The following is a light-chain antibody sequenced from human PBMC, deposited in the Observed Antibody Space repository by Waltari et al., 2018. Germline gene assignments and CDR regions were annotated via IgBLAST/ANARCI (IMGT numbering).Light chain of an antibody. CDR2: EDN. J-gene: IGLJ7*01. Sequence: QSVLTQPPSVSAAPGQRVTISCSGGRPNIGNNSVSWYRQFPGTAPKLLIYEDNERPSGVPGRFSGSKSGTSATLDITGLQAGDEADYYCGTWDSSLSGAVFGGGTHLTVL. CDR3: GTWDSSLSGAV. V-gene: IGLV1-51*02. CDR1: RPNIGNNS.